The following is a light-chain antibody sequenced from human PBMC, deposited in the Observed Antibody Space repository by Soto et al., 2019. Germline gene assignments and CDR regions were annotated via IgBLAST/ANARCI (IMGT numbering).Light chain of an antibody. Sequence: DIQMTQSPSTLSASVGDRVTITCRASQSISSWLAWYQQKPGKAPKLLIYKASNLETGVPSRFSGSGSGTEFTLTISSLQHDHFATNYCQQYSGYPWTFGQGTNVQIK. CDR3: QQYSGYPWT. J-gene: IGKJ1*01. CDR1: QSISSW. CDR2: KAS. V-gene: IGKV1-5*03.